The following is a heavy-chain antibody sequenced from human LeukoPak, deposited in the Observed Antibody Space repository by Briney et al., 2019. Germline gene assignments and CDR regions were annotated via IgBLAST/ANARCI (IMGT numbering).Heavy chain of an antibody. V-gene: IGHV3-30*03. J-gene: IGHJ6*03. Sequence: GGSLRLSCAASGFPFSSYGMHWVRQAPGKGLEWVAAISNDGNNKFYADSVKGRFTISRDNSKNTLYLQMNSLRAEDTAVYYCARDPYSGGYGAYYYYYMDVWGKGTTVTVSS. CDR3: ARDPYSGGYGAYYYYYMDV. CDR1: GFPFSSYG. D-gene: IGHD6-19*01. CDR2: ISNDGNNK.